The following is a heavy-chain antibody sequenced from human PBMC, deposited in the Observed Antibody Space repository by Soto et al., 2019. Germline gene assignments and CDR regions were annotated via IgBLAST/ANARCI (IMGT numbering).Heavy chain of an antibody. Sequence: EVQLVESGGGLVQPGGSLKLSCAATDFTFSDSALHWVRQASGKGLEWVGRIRSEANSYATAYAASVKGRFTISRDDSKNTAYLQMNSLTTEDTAMYYCSRGYCSSTSCYLDYWGQGTLVTVSS. V-gene: IGHV3-73*02. J-gene: IGHJ4*02. CDR2: IRSEANSYAT. CDR1: DFTFSDSA. CDR3: SRGYCSSTSCYLDY. D-gene: IGHD2-2*01.